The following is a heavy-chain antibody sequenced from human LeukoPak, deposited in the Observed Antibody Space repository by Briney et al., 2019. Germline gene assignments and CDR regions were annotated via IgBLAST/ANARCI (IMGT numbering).Heavy chain of an antibody. Sequence: GGSLRLSCAASGFTFSNAWMSWVRQAPGKGLEWVANIKTDASEKYYADSVKGRFTISRDNAKMSLYLQMNSLRVEDTAVYYCATYSTRNAREFQSWGQGTLVTVSS. CDR2: IKTDASEK. CDR3: ATYSTRNAREFQS. CDR1: GFTFSNAW. J-gene: IGHJ1*01. V-gene: IGHV3-7*01. D-gene: IGHD4-11*01.